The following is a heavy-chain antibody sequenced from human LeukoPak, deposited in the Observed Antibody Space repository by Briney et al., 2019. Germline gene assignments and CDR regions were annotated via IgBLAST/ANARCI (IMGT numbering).Heavy chain of an antibody. D-gene: IGHD3-10*01. Sequence: PGGSLRLSCAASGFTFSSYSMNWVRQAPGKGLEWVSSISSSSSYMYYADSVKGRFTISRDNAKNSLYLQMNSLRAEDTAVYYCARAGTPMAPHYMDVWGKGTTVTVSS. CDR2: ISSSSSYM. J-gene: IGHJ6*03. CDR1: GFTFSSYS. V-gene: IGHV3-21*01. CDR3: ARAGTPMAPHYMDV.